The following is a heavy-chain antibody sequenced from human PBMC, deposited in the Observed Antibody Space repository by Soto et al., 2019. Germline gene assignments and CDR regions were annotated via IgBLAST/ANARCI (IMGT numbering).Heavy chain of an antibody. D-gene: IGHD6-6*01. CDR2: IIPIFGTA. J-gene: IGHJ6*02. V-gene: IGHV1-69*13. CDR3: ARDRIEGSSGLGDYYYGMDV. Sequence: GASVKVSCKASGGTFSSYAISWVRQAPGQGLEWMGGIIPIFGTANYAQKFQGRVTITADESTSTAYMELSSLRSEDTAVYYCARDRIEGSSGLGDYYYGMDVWGQGTTVTVSS. CDR1: GGTFSSYA.